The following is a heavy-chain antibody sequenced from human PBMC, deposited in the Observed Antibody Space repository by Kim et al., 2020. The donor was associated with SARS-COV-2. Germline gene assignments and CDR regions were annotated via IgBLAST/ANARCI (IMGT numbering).Heavy chain of an antibody. D-gene: IGHD2-15*01. CDR2: ISYDGSNK. V-gene: IGHV3-30*18. Sequence: GGSLRLSCAASGFTFSSYGMHWVRQAPGKGLEWGAVISYDGSNKYYADSVKGRFTISRDNSKNTLYLQMNSLRAEDTAVYYCAKGLGYCSGGSCPFDYWGQGTLVTVSS. CDR3: AKGLGYCSGGSCPFDY. J-gene: IGHJ4*02. CDR1: GFTFSSYG.